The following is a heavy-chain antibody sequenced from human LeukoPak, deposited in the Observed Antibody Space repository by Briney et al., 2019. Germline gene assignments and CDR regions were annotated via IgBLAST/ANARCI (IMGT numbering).Heavy chain of an antibody. Sequence: SETLSLTCAAYGGSFSGYYWSWIRQPPGKGLEWIGEINHSGSTNYNPSLKSRVTISVDTSKNQFSLKLSSVTAADTAVYYCARGSRTRMGDAFDIWGQGTMVTVSS. CDR1: GGSFSGYY. J-gene: IGHJ3*02. V-gene: IGHV4-34*01. CDR3: ARGSRTRMGDAFDI. CDR2: INHSGST. D-gene: IGHD1-14*01.